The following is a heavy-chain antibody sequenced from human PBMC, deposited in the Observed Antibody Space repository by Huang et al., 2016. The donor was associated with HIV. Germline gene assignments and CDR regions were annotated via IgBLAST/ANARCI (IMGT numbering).Heavy chain of an antibody. CDR1: GFTFSSYA. V-gene: IGHV3-23*01. Sequence: EVQLLESGGGLVQPGGSLRLSCAASGFTFSSYAMSWVRQAPGEGRDGGSSITGRGSSSYYADSVKGRFTISRDNSKNTLYLQMNSLRAEDTAIYYCAKADSGAAAGSLVDYWGQGTLVTVSS. CDR2: ITGRGSSS. D-gene: IGHD6-13*01. J-gene: IGHJ4*02. CDR3: AKADSGAAAGSLVDY.